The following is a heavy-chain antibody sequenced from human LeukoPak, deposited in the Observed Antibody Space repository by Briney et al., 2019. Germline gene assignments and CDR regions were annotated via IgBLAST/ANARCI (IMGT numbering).Heavy chain of an antibody. Sequence: SQTLSLTCTVSGGSISSGSYFWSWVRQPPGKGLEWIGRIYTSGSTNYSPSLKSRVTISLDTSKSQFSLKLSSVTAADTAVYYCARHLASSGSSAFDYWGQGTLVTVSS. J-gene: IGHJ4*02. V-gene: IGHV4-61*02. CDR1: GGSISSGSYF. CDR3: ARHLASSGSSAFDY. CDR2: IYTSGST. D-gene: IGHD1-26*01.